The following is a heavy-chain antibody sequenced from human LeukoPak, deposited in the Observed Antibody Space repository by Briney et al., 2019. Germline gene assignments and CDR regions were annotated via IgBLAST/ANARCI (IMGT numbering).Heavy chain of an antibody. Sequence: GGSLRLSCAASGFTFNTYSMNWVRQAPGKGLEWVSYISGSSTTIYYADSVKGRFTISRDNAQNSLFLQMNSLRAEDTAVYYCARVKGYCSGGSCYAAFDIWGQGTMVTVPS. D-gene: IGHD2-15*01. V-gene: IGHV3-48*01. CDR2: ISGSSTTI. CDR1: GFTFNTYS. CDR3: ARVKGYCSGGSCYAAFDI. J-gene: IGHJ3*02.